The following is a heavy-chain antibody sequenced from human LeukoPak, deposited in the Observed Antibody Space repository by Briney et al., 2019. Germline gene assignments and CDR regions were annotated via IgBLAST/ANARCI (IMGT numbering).Heavy chain of an antibody. D-gene: IGHD3-10*01. Sequence: ASVKVSCKASGYTFTSYYMHWVRQAPGQGLEWMGIINPSGGSTSYAQKFQGRVTMTRDMSTSTVYMELSSLRSEDTAVYYCARDHLGAYGSGSYWTFDYWGQGTLVTVSS. CDR2: INPSGGST. V-gene: IGHV1-46*01. J-gene: IGHJ4*02. CDR1: GYTFTSYY. CDR3: ARDHLGAYGSGSYWTFDY.